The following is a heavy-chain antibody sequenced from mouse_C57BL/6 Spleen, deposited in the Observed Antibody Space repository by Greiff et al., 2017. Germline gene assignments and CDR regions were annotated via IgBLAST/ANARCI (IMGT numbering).Heavy chain of an antibody. CDR2: INPSNGGT. D-gene: IGHD1-1*01. Sequence: QVQLKQPGTELVKPGASVKLSCKASGYTFTSYWMHWVQQRPGQGLEWIGNINPSNGGTNYNEKFKSKATLTVDKSSSTAYMQLSSLASEDSAVYYCRITTVVVYYFDYWGQGTTLTVSS. CDR3: RITTVVVYYFDY. V-gene: IGHV1-53*01. J-gene: IGHJ2*01. CDR1: GYTFTSYW.